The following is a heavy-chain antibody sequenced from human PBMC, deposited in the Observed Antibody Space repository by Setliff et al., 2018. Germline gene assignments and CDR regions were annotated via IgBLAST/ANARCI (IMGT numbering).Heavy chain of an antibody. J-gene: IGHJ4*02. CDR2: IKSKADGGTA. V-gene: IGHV3-15*01. CDR1: GFTFSDAW. CDR3: ATRLGDF. Sequence: KPGGSLSLSCAASGFTFSDAWMNWVRQAPGKGLEWVGRIKSKADGGTADFAAPVKGRFTISRDDSKNTMSLQMNSLKTEDTAVYFCATRLGDFWGQGTLVTVSS.